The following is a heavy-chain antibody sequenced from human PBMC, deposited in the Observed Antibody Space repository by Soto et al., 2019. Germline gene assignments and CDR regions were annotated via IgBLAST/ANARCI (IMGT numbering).Heavy chain of an antibody. J-gene: IGHJ4*02. CDR3: AKDFTTMVRMCDY. V-gene: IGHV3-9*01. Sequence: GGSLRLSCAASGFTFDDYAMHWVRQAPGKGPEWVSGISWKSASIGYADSVKGRFTISRDNAKKSLYLQMNSLKADDTAVYFCAKDFTTMVRMCDYWGQGTLVTVSS. CDR2: ISWKSASI. D-gene: IGHD5-18*01. CDR1: GFTFDDYA.